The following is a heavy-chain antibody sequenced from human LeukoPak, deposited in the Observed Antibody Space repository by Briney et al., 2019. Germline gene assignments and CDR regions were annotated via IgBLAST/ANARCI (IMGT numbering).Heavy chain of an antibody. CDR1: GFTFGDYA. CDR2: IRSKAYGGTT. CDR3: TCYVDTAMVWEDY. Sequence: GGSLRLSCTASGFTFGDYAMSWVRQAPGKGLEWVGFIRSKAYGGTTEYAASVKGRFTISRDDSKSIAYLQMNSLKTEDTAVYYCTCYVDTAMVWEDYWGQGTLVTVSS. D-gene: IGHD5-18*01. V-gene: IGHV3-49*04. J-gene: IGHJ4*02.